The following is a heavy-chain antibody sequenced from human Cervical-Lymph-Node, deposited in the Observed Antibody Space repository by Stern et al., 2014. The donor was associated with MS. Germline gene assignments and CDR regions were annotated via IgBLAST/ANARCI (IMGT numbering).Heavy chain of an antibody. D-gene: IGHD2-15*01. V-gene: IGHV3-48*01. CDR2: ISSSSSSI. J-gene: IGHJ4*02. Sequence: EVQLVESGGGLVQPGGSLRLSCAASGFTFSTYSMNWVRQAPGKGLEWISYISSSSSSIYYPDSVKGRFTISRDNAKNSLYLQMNSLRAEDTAVYYCARLYCTGGNCYFGFDSGGEGTLVTVSS. CDR1: GFTFSTYS. CDR3: ARLYCTGGNCYFGFDS.